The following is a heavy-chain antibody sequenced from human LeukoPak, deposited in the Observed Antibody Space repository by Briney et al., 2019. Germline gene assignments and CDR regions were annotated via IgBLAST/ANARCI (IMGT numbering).Heavy chain of an antibody. D-gene: IGHD3-16*01. CDR1: GFTFISYG. V-gene: IGHV3-30*18. CDR2: ISYDGGNQ. Sequence: GRSLRLSCEASGFTFISYGVHWVRQAPGKGLEWVSVISYDGGNQKYADSVKGRFTISRDNSKNTVYLQLNSLRAEDTAVYYCAKDRRMMSAYYGMDVWGQGTTVTVSS. J-gene: IGHJ6*02. CDR3: AKDRRMMSAYYGMDV.